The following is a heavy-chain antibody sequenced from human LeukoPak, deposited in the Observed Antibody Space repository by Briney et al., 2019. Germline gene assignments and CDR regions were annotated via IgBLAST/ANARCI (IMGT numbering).Heavy chain of an antibody. CDR1: GGSISSYY. D-gene: IGHD6-6*01. J-gene: IGHJ4*02. CDR2: IYYSGST. Sequence: SETLSLTCTVSGGSISSYYWSWIRQPPGKGLEWIGYIYYSGSTNYNPSLKSRVTISVDTSKNQFSLKLSSVTATDTAVYYCARHRGSSSNFDYWGQGTLVTVSS. CDR3: ARHRGSSSNFDY. V-gene: IGHV4-59*08.